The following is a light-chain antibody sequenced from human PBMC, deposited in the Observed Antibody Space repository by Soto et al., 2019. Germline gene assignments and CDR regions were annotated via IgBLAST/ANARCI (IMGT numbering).Light chain of an antibody. V-gene: IGKV3-15*01. Sequence: ETVMTQSPATLSVSPGERATLSCRASQSVSNNYLAWYQQKPGQAPRLLIYGASTRATGIPARFSGSGSGTEFTLTISSLQSEDFAVYYCQQYNNWPRTFGQGTKVDIK. CDR1: QSVSNN. J-gene: IGKJ1*01. CDR2: GAS. CDR3: QQYNNWPRT.